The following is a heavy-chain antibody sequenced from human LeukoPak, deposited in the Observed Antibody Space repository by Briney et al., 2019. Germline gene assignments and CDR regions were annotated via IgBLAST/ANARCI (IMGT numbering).Heavy chain of an antibody. Sequence: QPGGSLRLSCAASGLTFSSYGMSWVRQAPGRGPEWVSAISTTGGTTYYADSVRGRFTISRDNSRNTLYLQMNSLRAEDTAIYYCAKNGDRGAYCSGGTCYPYYYYYMDVWGKGTTVTISS. CDR1: GLTFSSYG. D-gene: IGHD2-15*01. CDR3: AKNGDRGAYCSGGTCYPYYYYYMDV. J-gene: IGHJ6*03. CDR2: ISTTGGTT. V-gene: IGHV3-23*01.